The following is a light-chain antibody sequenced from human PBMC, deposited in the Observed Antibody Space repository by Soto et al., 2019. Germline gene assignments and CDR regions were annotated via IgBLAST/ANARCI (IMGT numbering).Light chain of an antibody. J-gene: IGLJ2*01. CDR2: RNN. CDR1: NSNIGSKY. Sequence: QAAVTQPPSASGTPGQRVTISCSGSNSNIGSKYVYWYQQFPGTAPKLLIYRNNQRPSGVPDRFSGGKSGTSASLAISDRRSEGEADYYCASWDASVGGPAFGGGTKLTVL. V-gene: IGLV1-47*01. CDR3: ASWDASVGGPA.